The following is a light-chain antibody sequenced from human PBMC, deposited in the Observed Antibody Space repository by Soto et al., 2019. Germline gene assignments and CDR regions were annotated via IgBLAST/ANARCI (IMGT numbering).Light chain of an antibody. CDR1: QSITNW. CDR3: QHYNSYSVA. Sequence: DIQMTQSPSTLSASVGDRVTITCRASQSITNWLAWYQQKPGKAPKLLIYKASTLESGVPSRFSGSGSGTKFTLTISSLQPDDLATYYCQHYNSYSVAFGQVTKVEIK. J-gene: IGKJ1*01. V-gene: IGKV1-5*03. CDR2: KAS.